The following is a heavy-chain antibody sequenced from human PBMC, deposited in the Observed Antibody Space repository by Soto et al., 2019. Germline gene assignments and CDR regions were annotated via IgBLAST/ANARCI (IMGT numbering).Heavy chain of an antibody. CDR3: ARMGIDYYDTGGFYYAFDI. CDR2: IYPGDSET. CDR1: GYTFTSYW. D-gene: IGHD3-22*01. J-gene: IGHJ3*02. Sequence: PXESLKLSWKCHGYTFTSYWIGLVLQMPGKGLEWMGIIYPGDSETRTSPSFEGQVTFSVDKSITTAYLQWSSLKASDTAMYYCARMGIDYYDTGGFYYAFDIWGQGTMVTVPS. V-gene: IGHV5-51*01.